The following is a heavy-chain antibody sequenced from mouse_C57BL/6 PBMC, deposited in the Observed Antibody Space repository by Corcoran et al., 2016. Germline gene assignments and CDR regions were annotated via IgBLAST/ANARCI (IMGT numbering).Heavy chain of an antibody. D-gene: IGHD2-1*01. V-gene: IGHV1-66*01. J-gene: IGHJ1*03. CDR2: IYPGSGNT. CDR3: AVIYGNYDWYFDV. CDR1: GYSFTSYY. Sequence: QVQLQQSGPELVKPGASVKISCKASGYSFTSYYIHWVKQRPGQGLEWIGWIYPGSGNTKYNEKFKGKATLTADTSSSTAYMQLSSLTSEDSAVYYCAVIYGNYDWYFDVWGTGTTVTVSS.